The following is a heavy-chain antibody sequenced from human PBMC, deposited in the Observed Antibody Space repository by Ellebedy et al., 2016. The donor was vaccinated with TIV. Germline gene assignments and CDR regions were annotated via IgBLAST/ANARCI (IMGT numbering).Heavy chain of an antibody. Sequence: GGSLRLXXAASGFTFSSYAMHWVRQAPGKGLEWVAVISYDGSNKYYADSVKGRFTISRDNSKNTLYLQMNSLRAEDTAVYYCARDGEGFDYWGQGTLVTVSS. CDR1: GFTFSSYA. D-gene: IGHD3-3*01. V-gene: IGHV3-30-3*01. CDR2: ISYDGSNK. CDR3: ARDGEGFDY. J-gene: IGHJ4*02.